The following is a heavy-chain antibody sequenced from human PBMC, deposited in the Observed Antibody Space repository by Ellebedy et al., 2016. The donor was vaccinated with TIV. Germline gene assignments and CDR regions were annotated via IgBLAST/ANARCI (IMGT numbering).Heavy chain of an antibody. J-gene: IGHJ4*02. D-gene: IGHD3-22*01. V-gene: IGHV1-18*01. CDR3: ARGNHYYDSSGYHD. CDR2: ISTSNGNT. CDR1: GYTFTSYG. Sequence: ASVKVSXXASGYTFTSYGISWVRQAPGQGLEWMGWISTSNGNTNYAQKLQGRVTMTTDTSTSTAYMELRSLRSDDTAVYYCARGNHYYDSSGYHDWGQGTLVTVSS.